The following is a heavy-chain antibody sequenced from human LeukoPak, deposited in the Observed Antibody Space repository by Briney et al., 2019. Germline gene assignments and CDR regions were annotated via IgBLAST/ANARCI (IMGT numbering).Heavy chain of an antibody. J-gene: IGHJ4*02. V-gene: IGHV4-39*01. CDR2: IYYSGST. CDR3: ARTTIFGVAIYYFDH. Sequence: SETLSLTCTVSGGSISSSSYYWGWIRQPPGKGLEWIGSIYYSGSTYYNPSLKSRVTISVDTSKNQFSLKLSSVTAADTAVYYCARTTIFGVAIYYFDHWGQGTQVTVSS. CDR1: GGSISSSSYY. D-gene: IGHD3-3*01.